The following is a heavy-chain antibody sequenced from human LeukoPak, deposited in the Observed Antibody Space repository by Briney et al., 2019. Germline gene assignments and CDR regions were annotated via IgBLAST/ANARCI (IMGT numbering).Heavy chain of an antibody. Sequence: SQTLSLTCTVSGDSMSSGNYYWSWIRQPAGKGLEWIGRIYTSGTTNHNPSLKSRVTISLDTSKNQFSLKLRSVTAADTAVYYCAGESSGGTDYYYYGMDVWGQGTTVTVSS. J-gene: IGHJ6*02. CDR3: AGESSGGTDYYYYGMDV. CDR2: IYTSGTT. D-gene: IGHD2-15*01. CDR1: GDSMSSGNYY. V-gene: IGHV4-61*02.